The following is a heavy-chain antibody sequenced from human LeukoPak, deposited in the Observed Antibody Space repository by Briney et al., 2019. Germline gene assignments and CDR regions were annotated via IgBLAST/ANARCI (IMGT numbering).Heavy chain of an antibody. V-gene: IGHV4-34*01. CDR3: VRAYDY. J-gene: IGHJ4*02. CDR1: GGSSSVSN. Sequence: SETLSLTCAVYGGSSSVSNWSGIPQPPGKGLEWIGEIYNSGSTIYNPSLKSRVTISVDTSKNQFSLNLISVTAADTAVYYCVRAYDYWGQGTLVTVSS. CDR2: IYNSGST.